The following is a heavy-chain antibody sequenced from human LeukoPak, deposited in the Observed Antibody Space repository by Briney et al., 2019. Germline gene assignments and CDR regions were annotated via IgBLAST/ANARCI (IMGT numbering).Heavy chain of an antibody. CDR3: AKAGGDDRIGYFDY. J-gene: IGHJ4*02. CDR1: GFTFTSYA. D-gene: IGHD3-16*01. V-gene: IGHV3-23*01. CDR2: ISGSGGST. Sequence: GGSLRLSCAASGFTFTSYAMSWVRQAPGKGLEWVSTISGSGGSTYYADSVKGRFTISRDNSKKTLYLQMNSLRAEDTAEYNCAKAGGDDRIGYFDYWGQGTLVTVSS.